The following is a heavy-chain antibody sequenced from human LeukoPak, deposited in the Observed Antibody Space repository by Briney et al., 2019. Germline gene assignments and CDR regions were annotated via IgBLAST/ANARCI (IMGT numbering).Heavy chain of an antibody. J-gene: IGHJ3*02. Sequence: GGSLRLSCAASGFTVSSNYMSWVRQAPGKGLEWVSGINWNTNSIKYADSVKGRFTISRDNAKNSLYLQMNSLRAEDTALYYCAKGSSGWSTDAFDIWGQGTMVTVSS. CDR3: AKGSSGWSTDAFDI. V-gene: IGHV3-74*03. D-gene: IGHD6-13*01. CDR2: INWNTNSI. CDR1: GFTVSSNY.